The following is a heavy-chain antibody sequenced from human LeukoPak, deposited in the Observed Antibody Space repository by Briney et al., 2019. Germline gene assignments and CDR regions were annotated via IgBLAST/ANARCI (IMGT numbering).Heavy chain of an antibody. V-gene: IGHV1-46*01. D-gene: IGHD6-6*01. CDR2: INPSGGST. Sequence: ASVKVSCKASGYTFTSYYMHWVRQAPGQGLEWMGIINPSGGSTIYAQNFQGRVTMTRDMSTFTVYMELSSLRSEDTAVYYCATSYSSSSRGMTDYWGQGTLVTVSS. CDR1: GYTFTSYY. CDR3: ATSYSSSSRGMTDY. J-gene: IGHJ4*02.